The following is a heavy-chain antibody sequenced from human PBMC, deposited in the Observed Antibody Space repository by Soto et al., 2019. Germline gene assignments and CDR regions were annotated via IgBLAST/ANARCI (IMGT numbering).Heavy chain of an antibody. CDR2: IKQDGSEK. CDR3: ARELRGRGNYYYYYMDV. V-gene: IGHV3-7*01. J-gene: IGHJ6*03. D-gene: IGHD3-16*01. Sequence: GGSLRLSCAASGFTFSSYWMSWVRQAPGKGLEWVANIKQDGSEKFYVDSVKGRFTISRDNAKNSLYLQMNSLRAEDTAVYYCARELRGRGNYYYYYMDVWGKGTTVNVSS. CDR1: GFTFSSYW.